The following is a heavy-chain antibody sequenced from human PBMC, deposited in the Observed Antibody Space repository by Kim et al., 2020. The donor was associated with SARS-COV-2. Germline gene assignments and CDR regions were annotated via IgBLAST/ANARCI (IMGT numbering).Heavy chain of an antibody. CDR3: AGGIGDADSGWFDP. V-gene: IGHV1-3*01. J-gene: IGHJ5*02. D-gene: IGHD3-10*01. Sequence: SQKFQGRVTITRETSASTAYMELSSLRSEDTAVYYCAGGIGDADSGWFDPWGQGTLVTVSS.